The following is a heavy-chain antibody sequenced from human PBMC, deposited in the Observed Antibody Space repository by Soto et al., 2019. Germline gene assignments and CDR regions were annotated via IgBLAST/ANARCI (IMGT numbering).Heavy chain of an antibody. CDR3: AMVPTTLTHPKSTFLVARDLKDESFAP. V-gene: IGHV4-59*03. Sequence: PSETLSLTCTFSGGSISSYYWSWIRQPPGKGLEWIGCISDSGNTYYNPSLQSRVTISIDTSTNQFLLDLTSVTTADTAVYYCAMVPTTLTHPKSTFLVARDLKDESFAPWGAGTLVTVSS. D-gene: IGHD2-15*01. CDR2: ISDSGNT. J-gene: IGHJ5*02. CDR1: GGSISSYY.